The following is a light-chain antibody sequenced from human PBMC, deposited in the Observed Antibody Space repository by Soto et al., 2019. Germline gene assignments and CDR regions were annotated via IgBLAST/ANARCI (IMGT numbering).Light chain of an antibody. Sequence: EIFMTQSPGTLPVSPGGRATLFCRASESMSINLAWYQQKPGRAPRLLIYGASTRATGIPARFIGSGSGTEFTLTIYNVQSEDFAFYYCQQYNDWPRTFGQGTKVDI. J-gene: IGKJ1*01. V-gene: IGKV3-15*01. CDR3: QQYNDWPRT. CDR2: GAS. CDR1: ESMSIN.